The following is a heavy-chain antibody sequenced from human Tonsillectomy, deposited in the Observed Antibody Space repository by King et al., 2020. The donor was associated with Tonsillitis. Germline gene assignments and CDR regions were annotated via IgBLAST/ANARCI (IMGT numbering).Heavy chain of an antibody. CDR2: IKSKPDGGTQ. J-gene: IGHJ4*02. CDR1: GFTFSDTW. CDR3: TTEGMRDYGSGIDS. Sequence: VQLVESGGGLVNPGGSFRLSCAASGFTFSDTWMHWVRQAPGTGLEGVGRIKSKPDGGTQDYAAPVKGGFTISRDGSKNTLYLQMNSLETEDTAVYYCTTEGMRDYGSGIDSWGQGTLVTVSS. D-gene: IGHD3-10*01. V-gene: IGHV3-15*07.